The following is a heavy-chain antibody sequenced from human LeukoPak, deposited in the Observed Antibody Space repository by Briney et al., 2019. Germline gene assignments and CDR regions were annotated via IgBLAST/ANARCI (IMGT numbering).Heavy chain of an antibody. CDR1: GFTFSSYG. CDR2: ISYDGSNK. CDR3: AKDAREYSSGPPGLAEYFQH. J-gene: IGHJ1*01. V-gene: IGHV3-30*18. Sequence: GGSLRLSCAASGFTFSSYGMHWVRQAPGKGLEWVAVISYDGSNKYYADSVKGRFTISRDNSKNTLYLQMNSLRAEDTAVYYCAKDAREYSSGPPGLAEYFQHWGQGTLVTVSS. D-gene: IGHD3-22*01.